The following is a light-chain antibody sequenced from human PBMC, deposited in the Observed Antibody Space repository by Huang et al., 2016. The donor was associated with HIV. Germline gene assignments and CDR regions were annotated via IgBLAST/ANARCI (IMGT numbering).Light chain of an antibody. V-gene: IGKV3-15*01. CDR2: DAS. J-gene: IGKJ1*01. CDR1: QRISSN. CDR3: QQYNSWPRT. Sequence: EIVMTQSPATLSVSPGERATHSCRASQRISSNLAGYQQKPGQAPRLLIYDASTRATGIPARFSGSGSGTEFTLTISSLQSEDFAVYYCQQYNSWPRTFGQGTKVEIK.